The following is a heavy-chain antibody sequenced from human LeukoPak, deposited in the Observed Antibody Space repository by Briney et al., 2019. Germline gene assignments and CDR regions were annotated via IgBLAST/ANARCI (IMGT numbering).Heavy chain of an antibody. V-gene: IGHV4-4*09. CDR2: IYDSGMT. CDR1: GDSVSSGY. D-gene: IGHD2-15*01. J-gene: IGHJ1*01. Sequence: SETLSLTCTVSGDSVSSGYWNWFRQPPGKGLEWIGYIYDSGMTDYSPSLKNRLTISLDTSNNQFSPKLSSVTAADTAVYYCAGRGHRYSRDWGQGILVTVSS. CDR3: AGRGHRYSRD.